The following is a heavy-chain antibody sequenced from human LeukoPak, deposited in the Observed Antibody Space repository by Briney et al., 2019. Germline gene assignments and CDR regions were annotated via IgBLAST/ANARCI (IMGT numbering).Heavy chain of an antibody. CDR3: AKDLRDSDLHYYYYYMDV. J-gene: IGHJ6*03. V-gene: IGHV3-30*18. D-gene: IGHD2-21*02. CDR1: GFSFSSYG. Sequence: GGSLRLSCAASGFSFSSYGMHWVRQAPGKGLEWVAVISYDGRNKYYGDSVKGRFTISRDNSKNTLYLQMNSLRAEDTAVYYCAKDLRDSDLHYYYYYMDVWGKGTTVTVSS. CDR2: ISYDGRNK.